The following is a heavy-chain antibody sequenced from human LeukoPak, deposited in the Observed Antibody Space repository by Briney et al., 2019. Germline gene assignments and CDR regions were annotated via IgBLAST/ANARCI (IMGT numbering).Heavy chain of an antibody. CDR1: GGSFSGYY. CDR2: INHSGST. Sequence: SETLSLTCAVYGGSFSGYYWSWIRQPPGKGPEWIGEINHSGSTNYNPSLKSRVTISVDTSKNQFSLKLSSVTAADTAVYYCAGQDTAMAEGAFDIWGQGTMVTVSS. J-gene: IGHJ3*02. D-gene: IGHD5-18*01. CDR3: AGQDTAMAEGAFDI. V-gene: IGHV4-34*01.